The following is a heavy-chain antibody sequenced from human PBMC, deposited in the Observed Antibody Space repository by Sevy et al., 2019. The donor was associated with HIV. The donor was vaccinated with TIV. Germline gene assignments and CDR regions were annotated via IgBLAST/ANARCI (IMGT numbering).Heavy chain of an antibody. CDR1: GYTFTGHY. CDR2: INPKSGGT. J-gene: IGHJ3*01. CDR3: ARADNIGWSTLDAFDR. V-gene: IGHV1-2*06. Sequence: ASVKVSCKASGYTFTGHYMHWVRQAPGQGLEWMGRINPKSGGTNYVQKFQGRVTMTRDTSIITAYMELSSLRSDDTAVYYCARADNIGWSTLDAFDRWGQGTMVTVSS. D-gene: IGHD6-19*01.